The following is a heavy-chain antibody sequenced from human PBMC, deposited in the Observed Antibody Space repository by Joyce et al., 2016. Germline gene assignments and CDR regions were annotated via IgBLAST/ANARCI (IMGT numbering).Heavy chain of an antibody. Sequence: HLQESGPGLVKPSETLSLTCTISGDSFSDTSYYWSWIRQPPGKGLEWLGFIYNSGTTHYKPSLGGRFSISAGAANKQFSLGLTSVTSADTAVYYCATSLPSRVGGFQFFGLDVWGQGTTVIVS. CDR1: GDSFSDTSYY. V-gene: IGHV4-61*01. J-gene: IGHJ6*02. CDR2: IYNSGTT. CDR3: ATSLPSRVGGFQFFGLDV. D-gene: IGHD3-10*01.